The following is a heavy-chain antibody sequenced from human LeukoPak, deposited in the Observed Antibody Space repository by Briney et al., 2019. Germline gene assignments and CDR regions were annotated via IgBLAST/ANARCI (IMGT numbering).Heavy chain of an antibody. CDR1: GFTFSSYE. V-gene: IGHV3-23*01. J-gene: IGHJ5*02. D-gene: IGHD5-18*01. CDR2: TFQGGGEI. Sequence: GGSLRLSCAASGFTFSSYEMNWVRQPPGKGLEWVSSTFQGGGEIHYADSVRGRFTISRDNSRSTLFLQMNSLRGEDTAIYYCATYRQVMLPFEAWGQGTLVTVSS. CDR3: ATYRQVMLPFEA.